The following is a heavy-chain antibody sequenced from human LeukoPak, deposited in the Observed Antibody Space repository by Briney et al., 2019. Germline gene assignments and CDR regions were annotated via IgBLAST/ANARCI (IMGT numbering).Heavy chain of an antibody. CDR3: ATPPLWFGELFFDY. J-gene: IGHJ4*02. CDR2: IYTGGST. Sequence: GGSLRLSCAASGFTVSSNYMTWVRQAPGKGLEWVSLIYTGGSTYYADSVKGRFTISRDNSKNTLYLQMTSLRAEDTAVYYCATPPLWFGELFFDYWGQGTLVTVSS. V-gene: IGHV3-53*01. CDR1: GFTVSSNY. D-gene: IGHD3-10*01.